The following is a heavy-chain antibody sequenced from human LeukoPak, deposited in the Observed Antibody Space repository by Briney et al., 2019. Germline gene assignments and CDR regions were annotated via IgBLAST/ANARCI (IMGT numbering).Heavy chain of an antibody. CDR2: INPSGGST. CDR3: ARASLRDYDFWSSSFRTDAFDI. Sequence: GASVKVSCTASGYTFTSYYMHWVRHAPGQGLERMGIINPSGGSTSYAQKLQVRVTITRDMYTSTVYMGLSSLRSEDTAVYYCARASLRDYDFWSSSFRTDAFDIWGQGTMVTVSS. D-gene: IGHD3-3*01. V-gene: IGHV1-46*01. J-gene: IGHJ3*02. CDR1: GYTFTSYY.